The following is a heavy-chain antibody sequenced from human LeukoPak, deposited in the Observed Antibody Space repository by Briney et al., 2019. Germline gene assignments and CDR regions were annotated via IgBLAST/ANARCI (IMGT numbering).Heavy chain of an antibody. Sequence: ASVKVSCKASGYTFTSYGISWVRQAPGQGLEWMGWINPNSGDTNYAQKFQGRVTMTRDTSISTAYMELSRLRSDDTAVYYCARDVSAVVVPAAHYVGRWFDPWGQGTLVTVSS. CDR2: INPNSGDT. CDR1: GYTFTSYG. J-gene: IGHJ5*02. V-gene: IGHV1-2*02. CDR3: ARDVSAVVVPAAHYVGRWFDP. D-gene: IGHD2-2*01.